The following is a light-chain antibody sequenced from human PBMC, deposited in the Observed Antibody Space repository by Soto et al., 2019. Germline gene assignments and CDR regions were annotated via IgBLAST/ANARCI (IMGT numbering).Light chain of an antibody. J-gene: IGKJ4*01. CDR2: AAS. CDR1: QGISSY. CDR3: QQLNSYPLT. V-gene: IGKV1-9*01. Sequence: DIQMTQSPSSVSASVGDRVTITCRASQGISSYLAWYQQKPGKAPKLLIYAASTLQSGVPSRFSGSGSGTEFTLTISSLQPADFATYYCQQLNSYPLTFGGGTKVDLK.